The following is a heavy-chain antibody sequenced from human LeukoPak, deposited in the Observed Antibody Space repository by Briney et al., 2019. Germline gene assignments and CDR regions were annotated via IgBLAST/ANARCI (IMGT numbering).Heavy chain of an antibody. J-gene: IGHJ6*03. CDR1: GFTFSSYE. CDR3: VRLSRGTMNYYMDV. Sequence: GGSLRLSCAASGFTFSSYEMNWVRQAPGKGLEWVSYISSSGSTIYYADSVKGRFTISRDDSENSLYLQLNSLKTEDTGVYYCVRLSRGTMNYYMDVWGKGTTVTISS. V-gene: IGHV3-48*03. CDR2: ISSSGSTI. D-gene: IGHD1-7*01.